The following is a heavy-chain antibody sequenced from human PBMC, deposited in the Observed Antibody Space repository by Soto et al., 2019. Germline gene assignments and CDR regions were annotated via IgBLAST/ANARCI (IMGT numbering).Heavy chain of an antibody. Sequence: SETLSLTCAVSGGSISSSNWWSWVRQPPGKGLEWIGEIYHSGSTNYNPSLKSRVTISVDTSKNQFSLKLSSVTAADTAVYYCAREGVAGGSFDYWGQGTLVTVSS. CDR3: AREGVAGGSFDY. CDR2: IYHSGST. V-gene: IGHV4-4*02. J-gene: IGHJ4*02. CDR1: GGSISSSNW. D-gene: IGHD3-10*01.